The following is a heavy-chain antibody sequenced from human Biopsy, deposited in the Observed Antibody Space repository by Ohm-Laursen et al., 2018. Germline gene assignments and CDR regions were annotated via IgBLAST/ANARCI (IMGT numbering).Heavy chain of an antibody. D-gene: IGHD6-13*01. CDR1: GGSISNYY. CDR3: AREPRIAAVAYFDP. J-gene: IGHJ5*02. CDR2: IYGSGST. Sequence: SETLSLTCTVSGGSISNYYWSWIRQPAGKGLEWIGRIYGSGSTNYNPSLKSRVTMSVDTSKNQFSLILSSMTAADTAVYYCAREPRIAAVAYFDPWGQGTLVTVSS. V-gene: IGHV4-4*07.